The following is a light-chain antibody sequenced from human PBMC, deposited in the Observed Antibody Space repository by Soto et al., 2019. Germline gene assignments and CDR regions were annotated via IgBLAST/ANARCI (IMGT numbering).Light chain of an antibody. Sequence: EIVLTQSPGTLSLSPGERATLSCRASQSVTSPFLAWYQQKPGQPPRLLIYSTSGRATGIPDRFSGSGSGTDFTLTISSLEHEDSGVYYCQQYGSSPRTFGKGTKVEV. CDR3: QQYGSSPRT. CDR1: QSVTSPF. V-gene: IGKV3-20*01. J-gene: IGKJ1*01. CDR2: STS.